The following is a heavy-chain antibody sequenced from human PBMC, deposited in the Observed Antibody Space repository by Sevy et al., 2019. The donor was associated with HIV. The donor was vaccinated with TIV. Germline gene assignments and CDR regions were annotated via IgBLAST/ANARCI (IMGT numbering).Heavy chain of an antibody. D-gene: IGHD3-3*01. Sequence: SETLCLTCTVYGGSFSDFYWNWIRQSPGKGLEWIGEINHREVTNYNPSLKSRATISADASNRQFSLKLTSVTAADTAVYYCVRFDTKIKIFGVPRGAYWGPGTLVTVSS. CDR2: INHREVT. CDR1: GGSFSDFY. V-gene: IGHV4-34*01. CDR3: VRFDTKIKIFGVPRGAY. J-gene: IGHJ4*02.